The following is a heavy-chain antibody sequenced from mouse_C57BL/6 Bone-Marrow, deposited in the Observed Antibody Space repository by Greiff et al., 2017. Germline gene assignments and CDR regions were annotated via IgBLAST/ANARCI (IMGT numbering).Heavy chain of an antibody. D-gene: IGHD2-4*01. V-gene: IGHV1-81*01. CDR3: ARWEIYYEYEVYAMDY. CDR1: GYTFTSYG. Sequence: VKLMESGAELARPGASVKLSCKASGYTFTSYGISWVKQRTGQGLEWIGEIYPRSGNTYYHEKFKGQATLTADKSSSTAYMELRSLTSEDSAVYFCARWEIYYEYEVYAMDYWGQGTSVTVSS. J-gene: IGHJ4*01. CDR2: IYPRSGNT.